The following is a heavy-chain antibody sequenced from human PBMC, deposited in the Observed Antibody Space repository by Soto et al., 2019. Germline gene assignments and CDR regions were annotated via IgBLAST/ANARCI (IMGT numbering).Heavy chain of an antibody. D-gene: IGHD6-19*01. J-gene: IGHJ6*02. CDR1: GFTFSSYS. CDR3: ARAQGRGSGWFYYYGMDV. CDR2: ISSSSSYI. V-gene: IGHV3-21*01. Sequence: GGSLRLSCAASGFTFSSYSMNWVRQAPGKGLEWVSSISSSSSYIYYADSVKGRFTISRDNAKNSLYLQMNSLRAEDTAVYYCARAQGRGSGWFYYYGMDVWGQGTTVTVYS.